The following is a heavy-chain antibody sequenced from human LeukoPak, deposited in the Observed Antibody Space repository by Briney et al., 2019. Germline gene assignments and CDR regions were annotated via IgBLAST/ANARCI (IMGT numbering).Heavy chain of an antibody. CDR2: IYASGST. D-gene: IGHD6-19*01. CDR3: ARDQTIAVAGLGAFDI. V-gene: IGHV4-4*07. Sequence: SETLSLTCTVSVGSISSYYWSWIRQPAGKGLEWIGRIYASGSTAYNPSLKSRVTMSVDTSKNQFSLKLNSVTAADTAVYYCARDQTIAVAGLGAFDIWGQGTMVTVSS. CDR1: VGSISSYY. J-gene: IGHJ3*02.